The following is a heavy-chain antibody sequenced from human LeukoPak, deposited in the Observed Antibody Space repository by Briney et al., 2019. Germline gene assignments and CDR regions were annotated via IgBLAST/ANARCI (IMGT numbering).Heavy chain of an antibody. CDR2: INPNSGGT. D-gene: IGHD3-22*01. Sequence: ASVKVSCKASGYTFTGYYMHWVRQAPGQGLEWMGWINPNSGGTNYAQKFQGRVTMTRDTSISTAYMELSRLRSDDTAVYHCARELTMIVVAHAFGIWGQGTMVTVSS. J-gene: IGHJ3*02. CDR1: GYTFTGYY. V-gene: IGHV1-2*02. CDR3: ARELTMIVVAHAFGI.